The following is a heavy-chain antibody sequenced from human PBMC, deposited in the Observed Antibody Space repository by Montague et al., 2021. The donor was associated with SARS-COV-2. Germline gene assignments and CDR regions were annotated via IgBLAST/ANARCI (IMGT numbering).Heavy chain of an antibody. V-gene: IGHV4-39*01. CDR3: ARLGFVELWLNLGWFDP. Sequence: ETLSLTCSVSGDSIRSSGYYWGWIRQPPGKGLEWIGTVYYGGSTNYNPSLKSRVTMPVDTSKNQFSLELRSVTAADTAVYYCARLGFVELWLNLGWFDPWGQGTLVTVSS. D-gene: IGHD3-16*02. J-gene: IGHJ5*02. CDR1: GDSIRSSGYY. CDR2: VYYGGST.